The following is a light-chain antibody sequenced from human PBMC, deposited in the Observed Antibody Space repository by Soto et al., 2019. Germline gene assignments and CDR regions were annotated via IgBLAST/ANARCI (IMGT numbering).Light chain of an antibody. CDR1: ESISRH. CDR3: QQSYSPLSIT. J-gene: IGKJ5*01. V-gene: IGKV1-39*01. CDR2: AAS. Sequence: DLQMTQSPSSLSASVGDRVTITCRASESISRHLNWYQQKPGKAPKLLIYAASSLQNGVPSRFSGGGSGTDFTLTISNLQPEDFANYYCQQSYSPLSITFGQGTRLEIK.